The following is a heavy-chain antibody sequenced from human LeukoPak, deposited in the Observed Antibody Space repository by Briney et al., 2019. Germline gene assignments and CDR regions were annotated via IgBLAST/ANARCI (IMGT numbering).Heavy chain of an antibody. CDR1: GGSICSYY. D-gene: IGHD6-19*01. V-gene: IGHV4-59*01. CDR3: ARGTSSGWYGFDS. CDR2: IYYSGTT. J-gene: IGHJ4*02. Sequence: SETLSLTCTVPGGSICSYYWSWIRQPPGKGPEWIGYIYYSGTTNYNPSLKSRVTISVDTSKNQFSLNLMSVPAADTAVYYCARGTSSGWYGFDSWGQGTLVTVSS.